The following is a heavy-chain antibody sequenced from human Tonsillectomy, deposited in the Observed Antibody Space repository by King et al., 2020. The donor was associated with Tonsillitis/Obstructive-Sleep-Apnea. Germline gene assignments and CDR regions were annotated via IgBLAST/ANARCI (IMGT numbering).Heavy chain of an antibody. J-gene: IGHJ4*02. D-gene: IGHD5-24*01. CDR3: ARDVGDGYISGYFDY. Sequence: VQLVESGGGVVQPGRSLRLSCAASGFTFSSYGMRWVRQAPGKGLEWVAVIWYDGSNKYYADSVKGRFTISRDNSKNTLYLQMNSLRAEDTAVYYCARDVGDGYISGYFDYWGQGTLVTVSS. CDR1: GFTFSSYG. V-gene: IGHV3-33*01. CDR2: IWYDGSNK.